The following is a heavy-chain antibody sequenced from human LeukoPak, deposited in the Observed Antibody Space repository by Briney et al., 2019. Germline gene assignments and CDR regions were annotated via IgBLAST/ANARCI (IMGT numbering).Heavy chain of an antibody. J-gene: IGHJ4*02. Sequence: PGGSLRLSCAASGFTFSNYGMHWVRQAPGKGLEWVAFIRYDGSNKYYADSVKGRFTISRDNSKNTLYLQMNSLRAEDTAVYYCAKWKGLERPPVKGRNNRVSYYFDYWGQGTLVAVSS. CDR2: IRYDGSNK. D-gene: IGHD1-1*01. CDR1: GFTFSNYG. V-gene: IGHV3-30*02. CDR3: AKWKGLERPPVKGRNNRVSYYFDY.